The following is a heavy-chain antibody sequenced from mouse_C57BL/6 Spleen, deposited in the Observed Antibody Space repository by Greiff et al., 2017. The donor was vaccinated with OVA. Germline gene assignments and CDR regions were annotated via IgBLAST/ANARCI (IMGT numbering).Heavy chain of an antibody. Sequence: QVQLKESGAELVKPGASVKLSCKASGYTFTEYTIHWVKQRSGQGLEWIGWFYPGSGSIKYNEKFKDKATLTADKSSSTVYMELSRLTSEDSAVYFCARHEAGGYYDYDEGAWFAYWGQGTLVTVSA. J-gene: IGHJ3*01. D-gene: IGHD2-4*01. V-gene: IGHV1-62-2*01. CDR2: FYPGSGSI. CDR3: ARHEAGGYYDYDEGAWFAY. CDR1: GYTFTEYT.